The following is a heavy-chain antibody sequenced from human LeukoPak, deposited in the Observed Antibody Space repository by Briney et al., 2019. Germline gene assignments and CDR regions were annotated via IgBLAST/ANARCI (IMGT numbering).Heavy chain of an antibody. CDR1: GFTFSSYS. D-gene: IGHD3-3*01. CDR2: ISSSSSTI. CDR3: ASNNYDFWSGLPFDY. V-gene: IGHV3-48*01. Sequence: GGSLRLSCAASGFTFSSYSMNWVRRAPGKGLEWVSYISSSSSTIYYADSVKGRFTISRDNAKNSLYLQMNSLRAEDTAVYYCASNNYDFWSGLPFDYWGQGTLVTVSS. J-gene: IGHJ4*02.